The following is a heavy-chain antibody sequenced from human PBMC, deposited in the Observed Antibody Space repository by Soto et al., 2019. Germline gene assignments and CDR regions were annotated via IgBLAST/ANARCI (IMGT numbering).Heavy chain of an antibody. Sequence: GGSLRLSCAASGLTFSDAWMNWLRQVPGKGLEWVARIRSQTDGGTTDYSVPVNGRFTISRDDSKNTLYLQMNSLKTEDTAIYYCATAPGYWGSAPLDYWGQGTLVTVSS. J-gene: IGHJ4*02. V-gene: IGHV3-15*07. D-gene: IGHD7-27*01. CDR2: IRSQTDGGTT. CDR3: ATAPGYWGSAPLDY. CDR1: GLTFSDAW.